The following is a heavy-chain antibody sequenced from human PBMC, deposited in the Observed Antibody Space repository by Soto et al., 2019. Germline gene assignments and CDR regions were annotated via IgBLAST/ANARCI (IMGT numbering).Heavy chain of an antibody. CDR2: IYTSGST. CDR3: ARDRPYSSGHTWGWFDP. V-gene: IGHV4-4*07. Sequence: QVQLQESGPGLVKPSETLSLTCTVSGGSISSYYWSWIRQPAGKGLEWIGRIYTSGSTNYNPSLKRRVTMSVDTSKNQFSLKLSSVTAADTAVYYCARDRPYSSGHTWGWFDPWGQGTLVTVSS. CDR1: GGSISSYY. J-gene: IGHJ5*02. D-gene: IGHD6-19*01.